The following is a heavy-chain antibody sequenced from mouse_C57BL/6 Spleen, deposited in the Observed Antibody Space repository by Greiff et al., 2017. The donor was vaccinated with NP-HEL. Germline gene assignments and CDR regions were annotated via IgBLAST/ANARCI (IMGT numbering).Heavy chain of an antibody. J-gene: IGHJ1*03. CDR1: GFNIKDDY. CDR3: TAGGIVTTLRYFDV. Sequence: EVKLVESGAELVRPGASVKLSCTASGFNIKDDYMHWVKQRPEQGLEWIGWIDPENGDTEYDSKFQGKATLTADTSSNTAYLQLSSLTAEDTAVYYCTAGGIVTTLRYFDVWGTGTTVTVSS. V-gene: IGHV14-4*01. CDR2: IDPENGDT. D-gene: IGHD2-5*01.